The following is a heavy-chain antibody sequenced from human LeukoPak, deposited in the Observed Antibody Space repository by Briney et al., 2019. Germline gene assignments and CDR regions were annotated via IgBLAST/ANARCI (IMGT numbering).Heavy chain of an antibody. V-gene: IGHV1-8*01. CDR2: MNPNSGNT. J-gene: IGHJ4*02. Sequence: VEVSCKASGYTFTSYDINWVRQATGQGLEWMGWMNPNSGNTGYAQKFQGRVTMTRNTSISTAYMELSSLRSEDTAVYYCARDNYYDSSGDDYWGQGTLVTVSS. CDR3: ARDNYYDSSGDDY. CDR1: GYTFTSYD. D-gene: IGHD3-22*01.